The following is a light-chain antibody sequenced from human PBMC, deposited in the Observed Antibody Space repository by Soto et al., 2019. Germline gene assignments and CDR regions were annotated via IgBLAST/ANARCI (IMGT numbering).Light chain of an antibody. Sequence: QSALAQPPSASGSPGQSDTISCTGTSSDIGAYNYVSWYQQYPGKAPKLIIYDVNQRPSGVPDRFSGSKSGNTASLTVSGLQAEDEAVYYCNSFAGGAHVVFGGGTKLTVL. CDR2: DVN. CDR3: NSFAGGAHVV. V-gene: IGLV2-8*01. J-gene: IGLJ2*01. CDR1: SSDIGAYNY.